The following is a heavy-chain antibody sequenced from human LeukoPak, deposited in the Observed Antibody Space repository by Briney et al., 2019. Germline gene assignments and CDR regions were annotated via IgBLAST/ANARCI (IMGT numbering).Heavy chain of an antibody. Sequence: PSETLSLTCTVSGGSISSNSYYWGWIRQPPGKGLEWIGSINYSGSTYYNPSLKSRVTISVDTSKNQFSLKLSSVTAADTAVYYCARNRRSLTYYYGSGSYFHWGQGTLVTVSS. J-gene: IGHJ4*02. CDR1: GGSISSNSYY. CDR3: ARNRRSLTYYYGSGSYFH. CDR2: INYSGST. V-gene: IGHV4-39*01. D-gene: IGHD3-10*01.